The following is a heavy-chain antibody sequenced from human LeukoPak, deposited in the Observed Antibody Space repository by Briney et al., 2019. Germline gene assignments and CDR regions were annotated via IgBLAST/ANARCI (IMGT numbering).Heavy chain of an antibody. CDR2: ISSSSSYI. V-gene: IGHV3-21*01. Sequence: GGSLRLSCAASGFTFSNYAMSWVRQAPGKGLEWVSSISSSSSYIYYADSLKGRFTISRDNVKNLLYLQMSSLRAEDTAVYYCARVQRGIAVALDYWGQGTLATVSS. CDR3: ARVQRGIAVALDY. D-gene: IGHD6-19*01. CDR1: GFTFSNYA. J-gene: IGHJ4*02.